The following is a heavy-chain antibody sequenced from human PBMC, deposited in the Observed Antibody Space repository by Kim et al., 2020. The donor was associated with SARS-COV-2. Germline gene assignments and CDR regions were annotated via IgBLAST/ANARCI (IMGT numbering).Heavy chain of an antibody. J-gene: IGHJ5*02. CDR3: ARGVFKLARPAFDWFDP. Sequence: SETLSLTCTVSGGSISSYYWSWIRQPPGKGLEWIGYIYYSGSTNYNPSLKSRVTISVDTSKNQFSLKLSSVTAADTAVYYCARGVFKLARPAFDWFDPWG. CDR2: IYYSGST. D-gene: IGHD3-16*01. V-gene: IGHV4-59*13. CDR1: GGSISSYY.